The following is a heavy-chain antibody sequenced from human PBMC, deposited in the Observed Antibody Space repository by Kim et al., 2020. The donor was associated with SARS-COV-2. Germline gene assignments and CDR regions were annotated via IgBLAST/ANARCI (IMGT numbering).Heavy chain of an antibody. Sequence: GRFTISRDNSKNTLYLQMNSLRAEDTAVYYCARDPMYCSGGSCYSGYFDYWGQGTLVTVSS. CDR3: ARDPMYCSGGSCYSGYFDY. J-gene: IGHJ4*02. D-gene: IGHD2-15*01. V-gene: IGHV3-53*01.